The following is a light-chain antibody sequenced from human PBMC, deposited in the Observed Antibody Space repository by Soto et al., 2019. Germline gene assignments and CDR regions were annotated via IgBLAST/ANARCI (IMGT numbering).Light chain of an antibody. CDR3: QTSGTGIVV. V-gene: IGLV4-69*01. J-gene: IGLJ2*01. CDR1: SGHSSYA. CDR2: LNSDGSH. Sequence: QSVLTQSPSASASLGASVKLICTLSSGHSSYAIAWHQQQPEKGPRYLMKLNSDGSHSKGDGIPDRFSGSSSGAERYLTISSLQSEDEADYYCQTSGTGIVVFGGGTKLTVL.